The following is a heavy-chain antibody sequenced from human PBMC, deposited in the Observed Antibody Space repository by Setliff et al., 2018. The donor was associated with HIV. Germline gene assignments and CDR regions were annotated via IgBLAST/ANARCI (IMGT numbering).Heavy chain of an antibody. CDR1: GGSISSSSYY. CDR3: ARHEGIRGVSDYIDY. V-gene: IGHV4-39*01. D-gene: IGHD3-10*01. J-gene: IGHJ4*02. Sequence: KASETLSLTCTVSGGSISSSSYYWGWIRQPSGKGLEWIGSTDYSGSSYYNPSLKSRVTIFVDTSKNQFSLKLSSVTAADTSVYYCARHEGIRGVSDYIDYWGQGTLVTVSS. CDR2: TDYSGSS.